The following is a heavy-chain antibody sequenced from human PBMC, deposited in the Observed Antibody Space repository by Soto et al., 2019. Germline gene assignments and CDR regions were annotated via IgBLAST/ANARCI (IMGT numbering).Heavy chain of an antibody. CDR2: INTSGGNT. Sequence: DVPLLESGGGLVQPGGSLRLSCAASGFTFRNYDMSWVRQAPGKGLEWVSVINTSGGNTYYADSVQGRFTISRDNSKDSLYLTMNSLRAEDTAIYYWAKGGWLDSWVKRTLATVSA. CDR3: AKGGWLDS. J-gene: IGHJ4*02. D-gene: IGHD6-19*01. CDR1: GFTFRNYD. V-gene: IGHV3-23*01.